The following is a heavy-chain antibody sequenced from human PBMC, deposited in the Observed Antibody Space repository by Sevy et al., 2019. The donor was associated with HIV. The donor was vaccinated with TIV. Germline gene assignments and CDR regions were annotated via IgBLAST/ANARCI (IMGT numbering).Heavy chain of an antibody. Sequence: SLTVSLTCAISGDGVSSRGTVWNWIRQSPSRALEWLGRTYSRSKWWNNYALSVKSRISMNPDTSKNQVSQHLNSVTPDDTAVYYCARDGGSNWDGRPSGTVFDYWGQGTLVIVSS. CDR2: TYSRSKWWN. CDR1: GDGVSSRGTV. J-gene: IGHJ4*02. D-gene: IGHD1-1*01. CDR3: ARDGGSNWDGRPSGTVFDY. V-gene: IGHV6-1*01.